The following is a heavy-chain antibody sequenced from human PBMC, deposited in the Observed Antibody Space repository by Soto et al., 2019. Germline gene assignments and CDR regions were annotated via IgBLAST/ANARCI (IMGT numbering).Heavy chain of an antibody. Sequence: ASVKVSCKASGGTFSSYAISWVRQAPGQGLEWMGGIIPILGIANYAQKFQGRVTITADKSTSTAYMELSSLRSEDTAVYYCARTSIAARYYYYGMDVWGQGTTVTVSS. J-gene: IGHJ6*02. CDR2: IIPILGIA. V-gene: IGHV1-69*10. CDR1: GGTFSSYA. CDR3: ARTSIAARYYYYGMDV. D-gene: IGHD6-6*01.